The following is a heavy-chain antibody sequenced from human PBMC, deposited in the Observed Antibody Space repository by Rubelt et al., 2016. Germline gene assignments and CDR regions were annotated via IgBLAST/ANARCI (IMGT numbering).Heavy chain of an antibody. J-gene: IGHJ4*02. D-gene: IGHD6-13*01. Sequence: QVQLVQSGAEVKKPGASVKVSCKASGYTFTSYGISWVRQAPGQGLEWMGWISAYNGNTNYAMKLQGRVTTTTDTSTSTADMVLRSLRSDYTAVYYCARDTRYSSSSNFDYWGQGTLVTVSS. CDR3: ARDTRYSSSSNFDY. V-gene: IGHV1-18*01. CDR2: ISAYNGNT. CDR1: GYTFTSYG.